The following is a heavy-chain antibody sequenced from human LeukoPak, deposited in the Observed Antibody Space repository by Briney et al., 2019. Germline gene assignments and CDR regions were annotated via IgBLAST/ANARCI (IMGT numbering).Heavy chain of an antibody. D-gene: IGHD3-22*01. J-gene: IGHJ3*02. CDR3: ARVVFRIVVPDAFDI. Sequence: ASVKVSCKASGYTFTSYGISWVRQAPGQGLEWMGWISAYNGNTNYAQKLQGRVTMTTDTSTSTAYMELRSLRSDDTAVYYCARVVFRIVVPDAFDIWGQGTMVTVSS. CDR1: GYTFTSYG. CDR2: ISAYNGNT. V-gene: IGHV1-18*01.